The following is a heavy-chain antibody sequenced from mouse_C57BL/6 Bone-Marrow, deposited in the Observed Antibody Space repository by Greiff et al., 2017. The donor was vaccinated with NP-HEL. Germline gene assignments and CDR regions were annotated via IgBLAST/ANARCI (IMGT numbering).Heavy chain of an antibody. CDR1: GFTFSSYT. D-gene: IGHD2-3*01. CDR3: ARHSYDGYFDY. CDR2: ISGGGGNT. V-gene: IGHV5-9*01. J-gene: IGHJ2*01. Sequence: DVMLVESGGGLVKPGGSLKLSCAASGFTFSSYTMSWVRQTPEKRLEWVATISGGGGNTYYPDSVKGRFTISRDNAKNTLYLQMSSLRSEDTALYYCARHSYDGYFDYWGQGTTLTVSS.